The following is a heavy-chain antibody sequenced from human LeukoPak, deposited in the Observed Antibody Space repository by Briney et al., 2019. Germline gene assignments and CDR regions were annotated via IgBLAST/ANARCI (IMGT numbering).Heavy chain of an antibody. V-gene: IGHV1-69*06. J-gene: IGHJ5*02. CDR1: GGTFSSYA. Sequence: SVKVSCKASGGTFSSYAIIWVRQAPGQGLEGMGGIIPIFGTANYAQKFQGRVTITPDKATRPVYIELNRLTADETAVYYCVRSGYSSSWYEKNWFDPWGQGTLVTVSS. CDR3: VRSGYSSSWYEKNWFDP. D-gene: IGHD6-13*01. CDR2: IIPIFGTA.